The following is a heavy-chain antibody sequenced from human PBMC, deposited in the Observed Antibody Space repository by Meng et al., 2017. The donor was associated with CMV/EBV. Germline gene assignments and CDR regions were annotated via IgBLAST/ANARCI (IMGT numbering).Heavy chain of an antibody. D-gene: IGHD3-3*01. Sequence: SETLSLTCTVSGGSVSSGSYYWSWIRQPPGKGLEWIGYIYYSGSTIYNPSLKSRVTISVDTSKNQFSLKLSSVTAADTAVYYCARAVAYYDFWSGYPWGMDVWGQGTTVTVSS. J-gene: IGHJ6*02. CDR3: ARAVAYYDFWSGYPWGMDV. CDR1: GGSVSSGSYY. CDR2: IYYSGST. V-gene: IGHV4-61*01.